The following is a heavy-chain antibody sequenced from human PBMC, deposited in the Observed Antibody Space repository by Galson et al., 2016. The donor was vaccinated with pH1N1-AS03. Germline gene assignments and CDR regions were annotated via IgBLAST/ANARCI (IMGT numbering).Heavy chain of an antibody. Sequence: SLRLSCAASGFTFSRYWMHWVRQAPGKRLVWVSHINEDGSTTRYADSVKGRFTISRDNSESTLYLQMNSLGDDDTAVYYCARDVGGPDDYWGQGTLVTVSS. CDR2: INEDGSTT. CDR1: GFTFSRYW. CDR3: ARDVGGPDDY. J-gene: IGHJ4*02. D-gene: IGHD4-23*01. V-gene: IGHV3-74*01.